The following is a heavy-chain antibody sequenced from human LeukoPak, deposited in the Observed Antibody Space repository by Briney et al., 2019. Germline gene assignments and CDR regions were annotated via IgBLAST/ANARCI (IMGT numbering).Heavy chain of an antibody. D-gene: IGHD1-20*01. V-gene: IGHV1-2*02. CDR1: GDIFTDCY. CDR3: AGLPRYNWNEPLDY. J-gene: IGHJ4*02. CDR2: INPNSGGT. Sequence: GASVKVSCKASGDIFTDCYMHWVRQAPGQGLEWMGWINPNSGGTKYAQKFQGRVTMTRDTSISTAYMELSRLTYDDTAVYYCAGLPRYNWNEPLDYWGQGTLVTVSS.